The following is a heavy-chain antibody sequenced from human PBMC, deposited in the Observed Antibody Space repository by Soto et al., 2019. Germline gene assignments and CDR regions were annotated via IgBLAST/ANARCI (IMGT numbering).Heavy chain of an antibody. CDR1: GYTFTSYG. D-gene: IGHD2-15*01. CDR2: ISAYNGNT. V-gene: IGHV1-18*04. Sequence: GASVKVSCKASGYTFTSYGISWVRQAPGQGLEWMGWISAYNGNTNYAQKLQGRVTMTTDTSTSTAYMELRSLRSDDTAVYYCARDSRLHLYCSGGSCYSGNGDYYGMDVWGQGTTVTVSS. J-gene: IGHJ6*02. CDR3: ARDSRLHLYCSGGSCYSGNGDYYGMDV.